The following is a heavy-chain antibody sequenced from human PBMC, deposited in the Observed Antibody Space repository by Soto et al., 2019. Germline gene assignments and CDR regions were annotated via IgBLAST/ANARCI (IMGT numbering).Heavy chain of an antibody. D-gene: IGHD6-13*01. CDR2: IYRDGST. CDR1: GFTVSSSY. CDR3: ESLRAAAAAFDM. Sequence: EVQLVETGGGLIQPGGSLRLSCAASGFTVSSSYMSWVRQAPGKGLEWVSLIYRDGSTYYADSVKGRFTISRDNSKTTVHLPINSLRAEDTAVYYCESLRAAAAAFDMWGQGTMVTVSS. V-gene: IGHV3-53*02. J-gene: IGHJ3*02.